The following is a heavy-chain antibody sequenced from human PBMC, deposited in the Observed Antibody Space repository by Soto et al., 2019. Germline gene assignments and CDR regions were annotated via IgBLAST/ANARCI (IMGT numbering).Heavy chain of an antibody. CDR3: ARGYCSGGSCYSSFYNWFDP. Sequence: KSYWKGVGYGFRGYCMHWLRQNPGQGLEWMGWINPNSGGTNYAQKFQGWVTMTRDTSISTAYMELSRLRSDDTAVYYCARGYCSGGSCYSSFYNWFDPWGQGTLVTVSS. CDR2: INPNSGGT. J-gene: IGHJ5*02. V-gene: IGHV1-2*04. D-gene: IGHD2-15*01. CDR1: GYGFRGYC.